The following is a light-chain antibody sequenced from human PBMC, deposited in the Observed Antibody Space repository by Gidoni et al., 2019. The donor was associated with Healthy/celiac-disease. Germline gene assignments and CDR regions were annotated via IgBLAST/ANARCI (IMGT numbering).Light chain of an antibody. Sequence: SYELTQPPSVSVSPGQTASIPCSGDKLGDKYACWYQQKPGQSPVLVIYQDSKRPSGIPERVSGSNSGNTATLTISGTQAMDEADYYCQAWDSTGVFGGGTKLTVL. CDR2: QDS. CDR1: KLGDKY. CDR3: QAWDSTGV. V-gene: IGLV3-1*01. J-gene: IGLJ2*01.